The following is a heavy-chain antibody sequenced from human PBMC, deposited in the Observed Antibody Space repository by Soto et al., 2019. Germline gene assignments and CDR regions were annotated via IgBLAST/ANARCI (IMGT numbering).Heavy chain of an antibody. CDR1: GYTFTSYG. CDR3: SRDNGYESDY. Sequence: QVQLVQSGAEVKKPGASVKVSCKASGYTFTSYGISWVRQAPGKVLEWMGWISAYNGKTNYAQQHQGRATRTTDTSTRTAYMALRSRRTDNKAVYYCSRDNGYESDYWGQGTLVTVSS. CDR2: ISAYNGKT. D-gene: IGHD5-12*01. J-gene: IGHJ4*02. V-gene: IGHV1-18*01.